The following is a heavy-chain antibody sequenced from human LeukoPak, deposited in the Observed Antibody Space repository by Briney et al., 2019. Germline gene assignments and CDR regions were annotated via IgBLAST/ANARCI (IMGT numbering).Heavy chain of an antibody. J-gene: IGHJ4*02. V-gene: IGHV3-21*01. CDR1: GFAFSTYS. Sequence: GGSLRLSCAASGFAFSTYSVNWVRRAPGKGLEWVSSITSGSTYISYADSVKGRFTISRDNAKNSLYLQMNSLSPEDTAVYYCASGFVPAAFDYWGQGTLVTVSS. CDR3: ASGFVPAAFDY. CDR2: ITSGSTYI. D-gene: IGHD2-2*01.